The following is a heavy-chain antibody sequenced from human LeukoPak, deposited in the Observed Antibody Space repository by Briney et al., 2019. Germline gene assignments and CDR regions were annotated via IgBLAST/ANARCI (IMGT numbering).Heavy chain of an antibody. D-gene: IGHD3-22*01. CDR3: ARVKYYYDSSGYYGSYYYYMDV. J-gene: IGHJ6*03. CDR2: ISSSSSYI. CDR1: GFTFSSYS. V-gene: IGHV3-21*01. Sequence: GGSLRLSCAASGFTFSSYSMNWVRQAPGKGLEWVSSISSSSSYIYYADSVKGRSTISRDNAKNSLYLQMNSLRAEDTAVYYCARVKYYYDSSGYYGSYYYYMDVWGKGTTVTVSS.